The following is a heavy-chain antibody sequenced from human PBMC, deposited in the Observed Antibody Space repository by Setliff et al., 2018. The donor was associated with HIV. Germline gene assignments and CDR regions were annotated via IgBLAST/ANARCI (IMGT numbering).Heavy chain of an antibody. CDR2: ISPDGSAT. CDR3: VRDITTCWDV. Sequence: GGSLRLSCAASGFTFSSAWMGWVRQAPAKGLEWVANISPDGSATYYADSVQGRFTISRDNAKNTLYLQMNSLRAEDTAVYYCVRDITTCWDVWGQGTTVTVSS. V-gene: IGHV3-7*01. J-gene: IGHJ6*02. CDR1: GFTFSSAW. D-gene: IGHD4-4*01.